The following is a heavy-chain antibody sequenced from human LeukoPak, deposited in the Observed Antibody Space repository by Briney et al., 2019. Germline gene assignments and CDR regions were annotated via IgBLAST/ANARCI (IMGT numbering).Heavy chain of an antibody. CDR3: ARGPQDCSSTSCYAGDFGY. Sequence: SETLSLTCAVYGGSFSGYCWSWIRQPPGKGLEWIGEINHSGSTNYNPSLKSRVTISVDTSKNQFSLKLSSVTAADTAVYYCARGPQDCSSTSCYAGDFGYWGQGTLVTVSS. V-gene: IGHV4-34*01. CDR2: INHSGST. D-gene: IGHD2-2*01. J-gene: IGHJ4*02. CDR1: GGSFSGYC.